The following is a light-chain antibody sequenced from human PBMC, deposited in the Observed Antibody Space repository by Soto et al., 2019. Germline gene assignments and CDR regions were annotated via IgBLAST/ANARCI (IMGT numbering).Light chain of an antibody. CDR2: DAS. V-gene: IGKV1-5*01. Sequence: DIQMTRSPSTLSASVGDRVTITCRASQIISSWLSWYHQKSGKAPKLLIHDASSLESGVPSRFSGSVSGTEFTLTISIWQPDDFATYYCQYFSSYSATFVPGTTVELK. CDR1: QIISSW. J-gene: IGKJ3*01. CDR3: QYFSSYSAT.